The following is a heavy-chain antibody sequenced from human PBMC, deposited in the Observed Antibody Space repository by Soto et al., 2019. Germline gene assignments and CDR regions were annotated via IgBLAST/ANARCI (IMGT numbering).Heavy chain of an antibody. Sequence: EVQLGESGGGLVQPGGSLRLSCAASGFTFSRYAMHWVRQAPGKGLEYVSAISSNGGSTYYANSVKGRFTISRDNSKNTLYLQMGSLRAEDMAVYYCAREGYCGSTSCYSFDYWGQGTLVTVSS. CDR2: ISSNGGST. D-gene: IGHD2-2*01. CDR3: AREGYCGSTSCYSFDY. J-gene: IGHJ4*02. V-gene: IGHV3-64*01. CDR1: GFTFSRYA.